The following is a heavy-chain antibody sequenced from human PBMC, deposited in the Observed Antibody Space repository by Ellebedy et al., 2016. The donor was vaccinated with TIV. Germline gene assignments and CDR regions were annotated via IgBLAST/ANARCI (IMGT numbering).Heavy chain of an antibody. CDR1: GFSSSNFW. V-gene: IGHV3-7*01. Sequence: PGGSLRLSCPAWGFSSSNFWMSWVRQAPGKGLEWVAHIKTDGIETYYVESVKGRFTISRENAKNAILLQMDGLRVDDSAVYYCVGFGVFNLWGQGAPVTVSS. CDR2: IKTDGIET. J-gene: IGHJ5*02. CDR3: VGFGVFNL. D-gene: IGHD3-3*01.